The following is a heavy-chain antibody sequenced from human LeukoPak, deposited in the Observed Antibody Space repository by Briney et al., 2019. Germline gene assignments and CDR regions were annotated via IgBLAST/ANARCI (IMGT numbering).Heavy chain of an antibody. CDR3: ARIYGSASNYNVRAGYGMDV. J-gene: IGHJ6*02. V-gene: IGHV3-21*06. D-gene: IGHD3-10*01. CDR1: GFTFSSYS. Sequence: GGSLRLSCAASGFTFSSYSMNWVRQAPGKGLEWVSAIDSSSSYIYYADSVKGRFTISRDNAKNSLYLQMNSLRAEDTAVYFCARIYGSASNYNVRAGYGMDVWGQGTTVTASS. CDR2: IDSSSSYI.